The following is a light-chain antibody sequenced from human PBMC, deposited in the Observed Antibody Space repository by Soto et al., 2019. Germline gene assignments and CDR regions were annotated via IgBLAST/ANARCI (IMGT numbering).Light chain of an antibody. CDR3: SSKRGRNSYV. CDR2: EVS. Sequence: QSALTQPPSAPGSPGQSVTISCTGTSSDVGAYNYVSWYQQHPGKAPKLMIYEVSKRPSGVPDRFSGSKSGNTASLTVSGLQTEDEADYYRSSKRGRNSYVFGTGTKVTVL. J-gene: IGLJ1*01. CDR1: SSDVGAYNY. V-gene: IGLV2-8*01.